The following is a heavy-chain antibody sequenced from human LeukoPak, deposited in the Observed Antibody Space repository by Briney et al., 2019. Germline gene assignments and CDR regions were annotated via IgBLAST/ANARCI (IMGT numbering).Heavy chain of an antibody. J-gene: IGHJ4*02. Sequence: EASVKVSCKASGYTFNTYGIIWVRQAPGQGFEWMGWISGLKEKTDYPQKFQGRVTMTTDTSTSTAYMELRSLRSDDTAVYYCAREMYSGSYGDVDYWGQGTLVTVSS. CDR3: AREMYSGSYGDVDY. D-gene: IGHD1-26*01. CDR1: GYTFNTYG. CDR2: ISGLKEKT. V-gene: IGHV1-18*01.